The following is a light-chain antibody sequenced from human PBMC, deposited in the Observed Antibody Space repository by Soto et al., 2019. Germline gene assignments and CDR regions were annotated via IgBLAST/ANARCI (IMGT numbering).Light chain of an antibody. CDR2: GVS. V-gene: IGKV3-15*01. J-gene: IGKJ4*01. Sequence: EVVMTQSPATLSVSPGERATLSCRASQSVSSNFLAWYQQKPGQAPRLLIYGVSIRATGIPARFSGSGSGTDFTLTISSLQSESCPVYYCQPYSAWPLTFGGGTKVEI. CDR1: QSVSSN. CDR3: QPYSAWPLT.